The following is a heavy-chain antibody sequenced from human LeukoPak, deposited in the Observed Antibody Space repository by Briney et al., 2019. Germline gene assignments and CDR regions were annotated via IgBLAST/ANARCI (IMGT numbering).Heavy chain of an antibody. Sequence: GGSLRLCCAASGFTFSDYYMSWIRQATGKGLEWVSYISSSGSTIYYADSVKGRFTISRDNSKNTLYLQMNSLRAEDTAVYYCARGFGILLWFGEANYMDVWGKGATVTMSS. J-gene: IGHJ6*03. CDR3: ARGFGILLWFGEANYMDV. CDR1: GFTFSDYY. D-gene: IGHD3-10*01. CDR2: ISSSGSTI. V-gene: IGHV3-11*01.